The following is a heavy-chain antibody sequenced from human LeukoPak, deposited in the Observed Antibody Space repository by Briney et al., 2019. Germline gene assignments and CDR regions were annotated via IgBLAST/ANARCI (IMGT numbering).Heavy chain of an antibody. CDR2: IYTSGST. Sequence: MASETLSLTCGVSGDSIRKYYWTWIRQPAGKGLEWIGRIYTSGSTNYNPSLKSRVTISVDTSKNQFSLKLSSVTAADTAVYYCASGYYYRGDYWGQGTLVTVSS. J-gene: IGHJ4*02. CDR1: GDSIRKYY. D-gene: IGHD3-22*01. V-gene: IGHV4-4*07. CDR3: ASGYYYRGDY.